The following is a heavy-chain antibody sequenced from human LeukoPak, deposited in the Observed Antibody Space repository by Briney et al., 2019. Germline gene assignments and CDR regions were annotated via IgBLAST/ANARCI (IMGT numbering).Heavy chain of an antibody. D-gene: IGHD3-3*01. CDR1: GGSFSGYY. J-gene: IGHJ6*03. CDR3: ARERNFGGQYYYYYMDV. V-gene: IGHV4-34*01. Sequence: SETLSLTCAVYGGSFSGYYWSWIRQPPGKGLEWIGEINHSGSTNYNPSLKSRVTISVDTSKNQFSLKLSSVTAADTAVYYCARERNFGGQYYYYYMDVWAKGPRSPSP. CDR2: INHSGST.